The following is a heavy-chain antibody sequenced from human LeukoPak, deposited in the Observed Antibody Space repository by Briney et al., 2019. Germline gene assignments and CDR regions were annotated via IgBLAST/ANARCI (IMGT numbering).Heavy chain of an antibody. Sequence: AGGSLRLSCAASGFTFSSYAMGWVRQAPGKGLEWVSAISGSGGSTYYADSVKGRFTISRDNSKNTLYLQMNSLRAEDTAVYYCAKTLNIAAAGPYFDYWGQGTLVTVSS. CDR2: ISGSGGST. CDR3: AKTLNIAAAGPYFDY. V-gene: IGHV3-23*01. D-gene: IGHD6-13*01. CDR1: GFTFSSYA. J-gene: IGHJ4*02.